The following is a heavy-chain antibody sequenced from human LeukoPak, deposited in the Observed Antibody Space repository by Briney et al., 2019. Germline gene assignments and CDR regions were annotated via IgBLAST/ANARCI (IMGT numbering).Heavy chain of an antibody. J-gene: IGHJ4*02. Sequence: GGSLRHSCAASGFTFSSYATSWVRQAPGNGLEWVSAISGSGITTYYADSVKGRFTISRDNSKNTLYLQMNSLRAEDTAVYYCAKAYYYDSSDLPYYFDYWGQGTLVTVSS. CDR3: AKAYYYDSSDLPYYFDY. CDR2: ISGSGITT. D-gene: IGHD3-22*01. CDR1: GFTFSSYA. V-gene: IGHV3-23*01.